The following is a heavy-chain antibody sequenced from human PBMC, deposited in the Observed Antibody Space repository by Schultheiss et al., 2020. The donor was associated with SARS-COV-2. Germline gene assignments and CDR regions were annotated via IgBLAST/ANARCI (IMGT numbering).Heavy chain of an antibody. CDR2: ISGSGGST. J-gene: IGHJ4*02. Sequence: GGSLRLSCAASGFTFSGSAMHWVRQASGKGLEWVSAISGSGGSTYYADSVKGRFTISRDNAKNTLYLQMNSLRAEDTAVYYCARDGDAYNFDYWGQGTLVTVSS. D-gene: IGHD5-24*01. V-gene: IGHV3-23*01. CDR3: ARDGDAYNFDY. CDR1: GFTFSGSA.